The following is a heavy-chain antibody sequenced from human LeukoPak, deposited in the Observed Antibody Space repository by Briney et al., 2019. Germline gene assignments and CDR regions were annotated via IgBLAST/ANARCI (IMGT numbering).Heavy chain of an antibody. CDR3: ARGSSLTGYYTNFDY. D-gene: IGHD3-9*01. Sequence: SETLSLTCAVSGYSISSGYYWGWVRQPPGKELEWIGSIYHGGSTYYNPSLKSRVTMSVDTSKNQFSLKLSSVTAADTAVYYCARGSSLTGYYTNFDYWGQGTLVTVSS. CDR1: GYSISSGYY. J-gene: IGHJ4*02. V-gene: IGHV4-38-2*01. CDR2: IYHGGST.